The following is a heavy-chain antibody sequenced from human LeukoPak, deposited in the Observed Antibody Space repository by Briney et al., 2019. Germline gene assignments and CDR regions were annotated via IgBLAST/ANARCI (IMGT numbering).Heavy chain of an antibody. D-gene: IGHD6-13*01. CDR2: INPNSGGT. J-gene: IGHJ3*02. CDR1: GGTFSSYA. V-gene: IGHV1-2*04. CDR3: ARDGVAAAGTLKAFDI. Sequence: ASVKVSCKASGGTFSSYAISWVRQAPGQGLEWMGWINPNSGGTNYAQKFQGWVTMTRDTSISTAYMELSSLRSEDTAVYYCARDGVAAAGTLKAFDIWGQGTMVTVSS.